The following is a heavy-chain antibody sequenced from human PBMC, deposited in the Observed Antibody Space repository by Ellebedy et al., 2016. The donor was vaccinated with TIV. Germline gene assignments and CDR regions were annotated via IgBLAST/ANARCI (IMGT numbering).Heavy chain of an antibody. D-gene: IGHD3-3*01. CDR3: TTLYYEFWRGYYPYWYFDL. CDR2: IYYSGDT. Sequence: SETLSLXCTVSGGSINSNGYYWTWIRQSPGKGLEWIGYIYYSGDTKYNPSLKSRVTISVDTSKNQFSLKLNSVTAADTAVYYCTTLYYEFWRGYYPYWYFDLWGRGTLVTVAS. CDR1: GGSINSNGYY. J-gene: IGHJ2*01. V-gene: IGHV4-61*08.